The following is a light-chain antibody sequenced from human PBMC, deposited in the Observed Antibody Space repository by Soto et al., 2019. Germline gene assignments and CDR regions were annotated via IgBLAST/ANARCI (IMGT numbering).Light chain of an antibody. V-gene: IGLV2-14*01. CDR2: DVS. CDR1: SSDVGGYNY. J-gene: IGLJ2*01. Sequence: QSALTQPASVSGSPGQSITISCTGTSSDVGGYNYVSWYQQHPGKAPKLMIYDVSNRPSGVSNRFSGSKSGNTASLTISVLQAEDEADYYCSSYTSGSTLVFGGGTKLTVL. CDR3: SSYTSGSTLV.